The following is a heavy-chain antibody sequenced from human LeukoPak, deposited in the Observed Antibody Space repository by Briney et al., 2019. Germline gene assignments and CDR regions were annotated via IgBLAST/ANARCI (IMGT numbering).Heavy chain of an antibody. V-gene: IGHV3-23*01. CDR1: GFTFSSYA. D-gene: IGHD3-10*01. CDR3: AKTRLLWFGELLDIDY. CDR2: ISGSGTST. J-gene: IGHJ4*02. Sequence: EGSLRLSCAASGFTFSSYAMSWVRQAPGMGLEWVSGISGSGTSTYYADSVKGRFTISRDNSKNRLFLQMNSLRAEDTAVYYCAKTRLLWFGELLDIDYWGQGTLVTVSS.